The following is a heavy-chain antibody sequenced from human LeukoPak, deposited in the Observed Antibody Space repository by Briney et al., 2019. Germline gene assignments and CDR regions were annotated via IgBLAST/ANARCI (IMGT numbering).Heavy chain of an antibody. CDR3: AKQGPPAVGIYDY. Sequence: GGSLRLSCAASGFSFSSYGMHWVRQAPGKGLEGVAVIWYDGSNKYYADSVKGRFTISRDSSKNTLYLQMNGLRAEDTAVYYCAKQGPPAVGIYDYWGQGTLVTVSS. J-gene: IGHJ4*02. V-gene: IGHV3-33*06. CDR1: GFSFSSYG. D-gene: IGHD6-13*01. CDR2: IWYDGSNK.